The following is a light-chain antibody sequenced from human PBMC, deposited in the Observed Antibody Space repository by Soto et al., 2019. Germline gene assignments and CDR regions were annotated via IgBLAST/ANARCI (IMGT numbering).Light chain of an antibody. Sequence: QSVLTQHPSASGSPGQSVTISCTGTKNDIGVYDFVSWYQHHPGKAPRLIIYEVVQRPSGVPDRFSGSKSGNTASLTVSGLQAADEADYFCKSYAGSNTYVFGSGNKV. CDR1: KNDIGVYDF. J-gene: IGLJ1*01. V-gene: IGLV2-8*01. CDR2: EVV. CDR3: KSYAGSNTYV.